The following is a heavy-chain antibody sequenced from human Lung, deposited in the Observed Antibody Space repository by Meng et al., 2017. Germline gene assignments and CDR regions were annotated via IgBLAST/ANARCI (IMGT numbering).Heavy chain of an antibody. CDR2: IYYSGST. Sequence: SLCLSCTVSGGSISSGGYYWSWIRQHPGKGLEWIGYIYYSGSTYYNPSLKSRLTISVDTSQNQFSLNLNSVTAADTAVYYCARERVGGNADHFDYWGQGTLVTVSS. CDR3: ARERVGGNADHFDY. D-gene: IGHD1-26*01. CDR1: GGSISSGGYY. J-gene: IGHJ4*02. V-gene: IGHV4-31*03.